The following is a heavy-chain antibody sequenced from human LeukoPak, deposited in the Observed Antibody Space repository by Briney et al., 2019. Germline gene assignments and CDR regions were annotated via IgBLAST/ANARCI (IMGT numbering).Heavy chain of an antibody. J-gene: IGHJ4*02. V-gene: IGHV4-30-2*01. D-gene: IGHD3-10*01. Sequence: SETLSLTCTVSGGYISGGYYWSWIRQPPGKGLERIGYTYYSGNTYYNPSLKSRVTISVDRSKNQFSLKLSSVTAADAAVYYCARVPSSPSYYFDSWGQGALVTVSS. CDR3: ARVPSSPSYYFDS. CDR2: TYYSGNT. CDR1: GGYISGGYY.